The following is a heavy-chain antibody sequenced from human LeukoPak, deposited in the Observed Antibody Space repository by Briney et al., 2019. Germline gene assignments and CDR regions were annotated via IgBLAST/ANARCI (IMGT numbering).Heavy chain of an antibody. CDR3: VRNLAVAGTCFDS. CDR2: IKQDGSDR. V-gene: IGHV3-7*03. J-gene: IGHJ4*02. CDR1: GFTFRNYW. Sequence: PGGSLRLSCAAPGFTFRNYWMSWVRQAPGTGLEWVANIKQDGSDRNYVTSVRDRFTISRDNAESSLYLQMNSLRAEDTAVYYCVRNLAVAGTCFDSWGQGTLVTVSS. D-gene: IGHD6-19*01.